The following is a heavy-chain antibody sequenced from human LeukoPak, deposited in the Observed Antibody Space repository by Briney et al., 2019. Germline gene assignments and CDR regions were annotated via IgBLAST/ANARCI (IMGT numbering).Heavy chain of an antibody. J-gene: IGHJ4*02. CDR2: LNWNGDNR. Sequence: GGSLRLSCAASGFTFQDHGMSWVRQAPGKGLEWVSALNWNGDNRGYADSVKGRFTISRDNAKKSLYLQMNSLIAEDTAYYYCAREEGPYFDCWGQGTLVTVSS. V-gene: IGHV3-20*04. CDR3: AREEGPYFDC. CDR1: GFTFQDHG.